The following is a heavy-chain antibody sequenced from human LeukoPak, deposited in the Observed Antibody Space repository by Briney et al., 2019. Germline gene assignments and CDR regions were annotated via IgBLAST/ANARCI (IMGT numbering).Heavy chain of an antibody. J-gene: IGHJ4*02. Sequence: SETLSLTCTVSNYSTSSGYYWGWIRQPPGKGLEWIASVYRSGSTYYKSSLKSRVRISVDTSKNQFSLHLTSVTAADTAVYYCARLSGYDWESFYDYWGQGTLVTVSS. CDR2: VYRSGST. D-gene: IGHD5-12*01. CDR3: ARLSGYDWESFYDY. CDR1: NYSTSSGYY. V-gene: IGHV4-38-2*02.